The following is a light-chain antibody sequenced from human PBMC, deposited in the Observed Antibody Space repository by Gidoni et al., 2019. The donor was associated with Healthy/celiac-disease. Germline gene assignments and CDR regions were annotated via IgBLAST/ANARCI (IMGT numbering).Light chain of an antibody. CDR3: QQSYSTPPGT. CDR2: AAS. V-gene: IGKV1-39*01. CDR1: QSISSY. Sequence: DIQMTQSPSSLSASVGDRVTITCRASQSISSYLNWYQQKPGKAPKLLIYAASSLQRGVPSRFSGSGSGTDFTLTISRLQPEDFATYYCQQSYSTPPGTFGQGTKVEIK. J-gene: IGKJ1*01.